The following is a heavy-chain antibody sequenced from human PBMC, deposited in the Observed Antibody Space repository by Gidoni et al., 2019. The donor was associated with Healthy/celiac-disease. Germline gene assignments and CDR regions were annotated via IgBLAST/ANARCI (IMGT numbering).Heavy chain of an antibody. CDR2: IYYSGST. D-gene: IGHD7-27*01. CDR1: GGSIRSRRYY. V-gene: IGHV4-39*01. J-gene: IGHJ4*02. Sequence: QLQLQESAPGLVKPSETLSLTCTVSGGSIRSRRYYWGWIRQPPGKGLEWIGSIYYSGSTYYNPSLKSRVTISVDTSKNQFSLKLSSVTAADTAVYYCASSGELGICGAGFDYWGQGTLVTVSS. CDR3: ASSGELGICGAGFDY.